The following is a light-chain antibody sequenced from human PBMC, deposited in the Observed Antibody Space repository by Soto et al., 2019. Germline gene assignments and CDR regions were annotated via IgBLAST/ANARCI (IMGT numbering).Light chain of an antibody. CDR3: QQYDTLPLT. J-gene: IGKJ4*01. CDR2: AAS. V-gene: IGKV1-33*01. Sequence: DIQMTQYPSSLSASVGDRVTITCQASQDISNYLNWYQQKLGKAPKLLIYAASNLETGVPSRFSVRGSGTDFTVTISSLQPEDFATYYCQQYDTLPLTFGGGTRVESK. CDR1: QDISNY.